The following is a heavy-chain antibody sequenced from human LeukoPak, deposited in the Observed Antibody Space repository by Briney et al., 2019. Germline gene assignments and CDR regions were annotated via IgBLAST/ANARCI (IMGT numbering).Heavy chain of an antibody. J-gene: IGHJ4*02. V-gene: IGHV3-73*01. Sequence: GGSLRLSCAASGFTFSGSAMHWVRQASGKGLEWVGRIRSKANSYATAYAASVKGRFTISRDDSKNTAYLQMNSLKTEDTAVYYCTRHKNSFDYWGREPWSPSPQ. CDR1: GFTFSGSA. CDR2: IRSKANSYAT. CDR3: TRHKNSFDY.